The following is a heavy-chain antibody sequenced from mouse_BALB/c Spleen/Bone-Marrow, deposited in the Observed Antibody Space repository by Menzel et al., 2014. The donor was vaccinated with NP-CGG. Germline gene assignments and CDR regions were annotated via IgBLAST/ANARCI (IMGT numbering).Heavy chain of an antibody. CDR3: VRGAYGFAMDY. Sequence: EVQLVESGAELVKPGASVKLSCTASGFNIQNTYIHWVKQRPEQGLEWIGRIDPANGNTKYDPKFQDEATITADTSSNTAYLQLTSLTSEDTAVYYCVRGAYGFAMDYWGQGTSVTGSA. V-gene: IGHV14-3*02. D-gene: IGHD1-1*01. J-gene: IGHJ4*01. CDR2: IDPANGNT. CDR1: GFNIQNTY.